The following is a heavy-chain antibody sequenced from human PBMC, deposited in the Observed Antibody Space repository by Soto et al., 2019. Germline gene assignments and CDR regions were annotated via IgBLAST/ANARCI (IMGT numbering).Heavy chain of an antibody. V-gene: IGHV4-31*03. J-gene: IGHJ4*02. CDR3: ARVRSGAFDY. CDR2: IYYSGST. Sequence: SETLSLTCTVSGGSISSGVYYWSWIRQHPGKGLEWIGYIYYSGSTYYNPSLKSRVTISVDTSKNQFSLKLSSVTAADTAVYYCARVRSGAFDYWGQGTLVTVSS. CDR1: GGSISSGVYY.